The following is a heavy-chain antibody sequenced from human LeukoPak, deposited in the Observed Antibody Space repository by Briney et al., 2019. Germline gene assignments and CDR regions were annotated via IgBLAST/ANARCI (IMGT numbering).Heavy chain of an antibody. J-gene: IGHJ2*01. D-gene: IGHD5/OR15-5a*01. Sequence: ASAKVSCKASGYSFTDYYVHWVRQAPGQGLEWMGWIHPFNGGTFYSQQFQDRVTMTRDTSVTTDYLDLNSLRSDDTAVYFCARHVSGNPEWYYDLWGRGTLVIVSS. CDR1: GYSFTDYY. V-gene: IGHV1-2*02. CDR3: ARHVSGNPEWYYDL. CDR2: IHPFNGGT.